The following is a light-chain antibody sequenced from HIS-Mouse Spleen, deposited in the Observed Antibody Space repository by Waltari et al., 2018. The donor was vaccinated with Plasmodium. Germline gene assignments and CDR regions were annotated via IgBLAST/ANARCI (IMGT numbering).Light chain of an antibody. CDR2: DAS. J-gene: IGKJ4*01. V-gene: IGKV3-11*01. CDR1: QSVSSY. Sequence: EIVLTQSPATLSLSPGERATLPCRASQSVSSYLAWYQQKPGQAPSLLIYDASNRATGIPARFSGSGSGTDFTLTISSLEPEDFAVYYCQQRSNWPRVLTFGGGTKVEIK. CDR3: QQRSNWPRVLT.